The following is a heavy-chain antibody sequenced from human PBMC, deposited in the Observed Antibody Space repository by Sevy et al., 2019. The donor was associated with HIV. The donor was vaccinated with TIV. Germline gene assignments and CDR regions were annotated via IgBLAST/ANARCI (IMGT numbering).Heavy chain of an antibody. V-gene: IGHV4-61*02. D-gene: IGHD6-13*01. CDR3: AAAAAHRGNWFVP. CDR2: IYISGNT. Sequence: SETLSLTCTVSGGSISSDSYYWSWIRQPAGKGLEWIGRIYISGNTNYNPSLKSRVTISVDTSKNQFSLKVSSVTAADTAVYYCAAAAAHRGNWFVPWGQGTLVTASS. CDR1: GGSISSDSYY. J-gene: IGHJ5*02.